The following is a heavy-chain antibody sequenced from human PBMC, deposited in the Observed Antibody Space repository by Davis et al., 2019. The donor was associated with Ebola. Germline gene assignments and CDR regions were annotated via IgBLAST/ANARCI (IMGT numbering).Heavy chain of an antibody. J-gene: IGHJ6*03. Sequence: SETLSLTCIVSGVSIRGFYWSWIRQTPGKGLEWIGHMFHSGSTNYNPSLRSRVAMSVDTSNSRLSLNLTSVTAADTAVYYCARLSNPFYYYYYMDVWGKGTTVTVSS. D-gene: IGHD2-2*01. CDR2: MFHSGST. V-gene: IGHV4-59*01. CDR3: ARLSNPFYYYYYMDV. CDR1: GVSIRGFY.